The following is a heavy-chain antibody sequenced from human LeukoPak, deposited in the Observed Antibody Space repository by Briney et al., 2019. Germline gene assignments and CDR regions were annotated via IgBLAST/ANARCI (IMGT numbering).Heavy chain of an antibody. CDR3: ARERAATCIWSYVAPYNWFDP. D-gene: IGHD1-26*01. CDR1: GFTLSSYW. V-gene: IGHV3-7*01. Sequence: PGGSLRLSCAASGFTLSSYWMSWVRQAPGKGLEWVANIKQDGSEKYYVDSVKGRFTISRDNAKNSLYLQMNSLRADDTAVYYCARERAATCIWSYVAPYNWFDPWGQGTLVTVSS. J-gene: IGHJ5*02. CDR2: IKQDGSEK.